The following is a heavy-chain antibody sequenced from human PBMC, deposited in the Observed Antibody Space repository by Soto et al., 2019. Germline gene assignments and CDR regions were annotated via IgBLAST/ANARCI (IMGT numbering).Heavy chain of an antibody. D-gene: IGHD4-4*01. CDR1: EYSFTNHW. Sequence: PGESLKISCKGFEYSFTNHWIGLVRQRPGKGPEWVVIIYPGDSDTRYSPSFQGRVTISADKSINTAYLQWSKLQDSDTAIYYCARNDYSGNSVDYWGQGTLLTVS. V-gene: IGHV5-51*01. CDR3: ARNDYSGNSVDY. J-gene: IGHJ4*02. CDR2: IYPGDSDT.